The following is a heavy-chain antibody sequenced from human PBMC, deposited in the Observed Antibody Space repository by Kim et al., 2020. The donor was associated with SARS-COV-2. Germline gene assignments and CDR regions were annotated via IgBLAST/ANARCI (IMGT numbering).Heavy chain of an antibody. CDR1: GFTFSGSA. CDR2: IRSKAMSSAT. CDR3: TRHTATFPWAFDI. J-gene: IGHJ3*02. D-gene: IGHD2-21*02. V-gene: IGHV3-73*01. Sequence: GGSLRLSCAASGFTFSGSAIHWVRQASGKGLEWVGLIRSKAMSSATAYAASVKGRFTTSRDDSRSTAYLQMNSLKTEDTAIYYCTRHTATFPWAFDIWG.